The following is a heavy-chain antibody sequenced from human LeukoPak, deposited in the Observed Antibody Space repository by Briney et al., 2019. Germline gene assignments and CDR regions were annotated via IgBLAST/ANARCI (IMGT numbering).Heavy chain of an antibody. J-gene: IGHJ4*02. CDR1: GFTFNSYS. V-gene: IGHV3-21*01. CDR3: ATGRAFGGVISGLSYFDY. D-gene: IGHD3-16*02. CDR2: ISGSNSYI. Sequence: GGSLRLSCAASGFTFNSYSMNWVRQAPGKGLEWVSSISGSNSYIYYADSMKGRFTISRDNAKNSLYLQMNSLRAEDTAVYYCATGRAFGGVISGLSYFDYWGQGTLVTVSS.